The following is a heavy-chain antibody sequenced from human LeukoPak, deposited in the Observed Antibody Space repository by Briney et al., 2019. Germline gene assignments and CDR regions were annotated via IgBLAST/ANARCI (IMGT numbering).Heavy chain of an antibody. D-gene: IGHD3-3*01. CDR2: IYYSGST. CDR3: ARLVTTIFGVVTYFDY. J-gene: IGHJ4*02. V-gene: IGHV4-59*01. Sequence: SETLSLTCAVYGGSFSGYYWSWVRQPPGKGLEWIGYIYYSGSTNYNPSLKSRVTISVDTSKNQFSLKLSSVTAADTAVYYCARLVTTIFGVVTYFDYWGQGTLVTVSS. CDR1: GGSFSGYY.